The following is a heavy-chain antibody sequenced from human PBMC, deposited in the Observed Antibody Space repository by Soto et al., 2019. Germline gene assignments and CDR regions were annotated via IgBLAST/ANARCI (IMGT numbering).Heavy chain of an antibody. D-gene: IGHD2-15*01. CDR1: GFTFDDYG. V-gene: IGHV3-20*04. Sequence: GGSLRLSCAASGFTFDDYGMSWVRQAPGKGLEWVSGINWNGGSTGYADSVKGRFTISRDNAKNSLYLQMNSLRAEDTALYYCARDLLEVVVAATDAFDIWGQGTMVTVSS. CDR3: ARDLLEVVVAATDAFDI. J-gene: IGHJ3*02. CDR2: INWNGGST.